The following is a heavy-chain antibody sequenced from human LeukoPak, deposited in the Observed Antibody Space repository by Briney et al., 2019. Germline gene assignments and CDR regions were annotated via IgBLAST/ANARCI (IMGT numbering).Heavy chain of an antibody. CDR1: GFTFSSYA. D-gene: IGHD5-24*01. J-gene: IGHJ4*02. CDR2: ISGSDGST. V-gene: IGHV3-23*01. Sequence: GGSLRLSCAASGFTFSSYAMSWVRQAPGKGLEWVSAISGSDGSTYYADSVKGRFTISRDNSKNTLYLQMNSLRAEDTAVYYCAKAERDGYNYHYWGQGTLVTVSS. CDR3: AKAERDGYNYHY.